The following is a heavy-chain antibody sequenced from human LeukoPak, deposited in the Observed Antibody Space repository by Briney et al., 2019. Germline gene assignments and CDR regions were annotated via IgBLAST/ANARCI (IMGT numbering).Heavy chain of an antibody. Sequence: PGGSLRLSCAASGFTFSSYGMHWVRQAPGKGLEWVAFIRYDGSNKYYADSVKGRFTISRDNSKNSLYLQLNSLRAEDTAVYYCAREGLQWYERGAYWGQGILVTVSS. J-gene: IGHJ4*02. D-gene: IGHD3-10*01. CDR3: AREGLQWYERGAY. V-gene: IGHV3-30*02. CDR2: IRYDGSNK. CDR1: GFTFSSYG.